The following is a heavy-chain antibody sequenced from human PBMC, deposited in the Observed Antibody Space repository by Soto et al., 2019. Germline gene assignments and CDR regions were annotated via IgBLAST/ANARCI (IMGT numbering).Heavy chain of an antibody. D-gene: IGHD4-4*01. J-gene: IGHJ3*02. CDR3: VRDRPQTVLNAFDI. CDR2: IYSTGRT. CDR1: GGSISGFY. V-gene: IGHV4-59*12. Sequence: QVHLQESGPGLVNPADTLSLTCNISGGSISGFYWSWVRQSPGKGLEWIGYIYSTGRTDYNPSLKSRVTMSADTSKDQFSLTLTSVTAADTAVYYCVRDRPQTVLNAFDIWGQGRMVSVSS.